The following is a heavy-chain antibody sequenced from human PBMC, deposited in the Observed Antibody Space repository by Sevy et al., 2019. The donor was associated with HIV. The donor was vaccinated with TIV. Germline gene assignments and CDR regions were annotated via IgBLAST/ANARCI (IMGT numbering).Heavy chain of an antibody. CDR1: GFTFSSYG. Sequence: GESLKISCAASGFTFSSYGMHWVRQAPGKGLEWVAVISYDGSNKYYADSVKGRFTISRDNSKNTLYLQMNSLRAEDTAVYYCAKGLDQWLTTYFDYWGQGTLVTVSS. CDR3: AKGLDQWLTTYFDY. J-gene: IGHJ4*02. CDR2: ISYDGSNK. D-gene: IGHD6-19*01. V-gene: IGHV3-30*18.